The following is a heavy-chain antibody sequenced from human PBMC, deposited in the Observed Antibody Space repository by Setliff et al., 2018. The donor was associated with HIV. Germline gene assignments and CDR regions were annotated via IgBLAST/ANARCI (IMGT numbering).Heavy chain of an antibody. CDR2: ISPSSTII. Sequence: PGGSLRLSCGASGFSFSSYSMNWVRQAPGKGLEWVSYISPSSTIIYYPDSVKGRFTTSRDNARNSLYLQMNSLKTEDPAVYYCLAAGRHGYWGQGTLVTVSS. CDR1: GFSFSSYS. CDR3: LAAGRHGY. D-gene: IGHD1-26*01. V-gene: IGHV3-48*01. J-gene: IGHJ4*02.